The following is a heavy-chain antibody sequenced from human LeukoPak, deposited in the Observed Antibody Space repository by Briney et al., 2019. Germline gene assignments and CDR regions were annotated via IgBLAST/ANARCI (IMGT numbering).Heavy chain of an antibody. V-gene: IGHV1-2*02. CDR2: INPNSGGT. Sequence: ASVKVSCKASGYTFTTYYIHWVRQAPGQGPEWMGWINPNSGGTNYAQKFQGRVTMTRDTSISTAYMELSRLRSDDTAVYYCARAVRVAEMATITSSWFDPWGQGTLVTVSS. CDR3: ARAVRVAEMATITSSWFDP. D-gene: IGHD5-24*01. CDR1: GYTFTTYY. J-gene: IGHJ5*02.